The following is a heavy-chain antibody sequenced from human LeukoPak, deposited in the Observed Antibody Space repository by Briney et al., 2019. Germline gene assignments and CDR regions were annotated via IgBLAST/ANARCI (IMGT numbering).Heavy chain of an antibody. V-gene: IGHV4-59*01. J-gene: IGHJ3*02. CDR2: IYYSGST. Sequence: ASETLSLTRTVSGGSISSYYWSWIRQPPGKGLEWIGYIYYSGSTNYNPSLKSRVTISVDTSKNQFSLKLSSVTAADTAEYYCARTYCGGDCYSEEDIWGQGTMVTVSS. CDR3: ARTYCGGDCYSEEDI. CDR1: GGSISSYY. D-gene: IGHD2-21*02.